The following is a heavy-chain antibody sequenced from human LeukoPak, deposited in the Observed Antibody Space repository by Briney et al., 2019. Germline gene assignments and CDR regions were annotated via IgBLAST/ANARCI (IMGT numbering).Heavy chain of an antibody. J-gene: IGHJ5*02. V-gene: IGHV4-39*01. CDR2: IYYSGST. D-gene: IGHD6-13*01. Sequence: SETLSLTCTVSGGSISSSSYYWGWIRQPPGKGLEWIGSIYYSGSTYYNPSLKSRVTISVDTSKNQFSLKLSSVTAADTAVYYCARSVIAAAGTFDPWGQGTLVTVSS. CDR3: ARSVIAAAGTFDP. CDR1: GGSISSSSYY.